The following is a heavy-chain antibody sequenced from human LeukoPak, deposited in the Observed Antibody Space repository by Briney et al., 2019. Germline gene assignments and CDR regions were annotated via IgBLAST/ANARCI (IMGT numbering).Heavy chain of an antibody. CDR1: GFTFSSYV. Sequence: RGSLRLSCAASGFTFSSYVINWVRQAAGKEVEGISYISNCGSSVDYGDSVEGRFTGSRDNAKNSLYLQMKRLRAEDTAVYYCAREKISSGSYELDYWGQGTLVTVSS. J-gene: IGHJ4*02. CDR3: AREKISSGSYELDY. CDR2: ISNCGSSV. D-gene: IGHD3-10*01. V-gene: IGHV3-48*03.